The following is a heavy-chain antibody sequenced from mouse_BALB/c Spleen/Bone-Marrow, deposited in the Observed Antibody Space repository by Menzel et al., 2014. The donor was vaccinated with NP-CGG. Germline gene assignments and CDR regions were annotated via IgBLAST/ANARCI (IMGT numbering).Heavy chain of an antibody. CDR3: ARSGFDY. V-gene: IGHV1S130*01. Sequence: VQVVESGSVLVRPGASVKLSCKASGYTFTSSWMHWAKQRPGQGLEWIGEIHPNSGNTNYSEKFKGKATLTVDTSSSTAYVDLSSLTSEDSAVYYCARSGFDYWGQGTTLTVSS. CDR2: IHPNSGNT. D-gene: IGHD4-1*01. J-gene: IGHJ2*01. CDR1: GYTFTSSW.